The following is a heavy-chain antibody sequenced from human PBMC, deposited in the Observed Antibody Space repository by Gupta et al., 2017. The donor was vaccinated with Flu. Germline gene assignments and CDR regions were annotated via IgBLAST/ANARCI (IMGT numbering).Heavy chain of an antibody. D-gene: IGHD5-18*01. Sequence: EVQLVESGGGLVQPGRSLRLSCAASGFTFDDYAMPWVRQAPGKGLEWVSGISWNSGSIGYADSGKGRFTISRDNAKNSLYLQMNSLRAEDTALYYCATLATNVDTAMVPEDAFDIWGQGTMVTVSS. V-gene: IGHV3-9*01. CDR1: GFTFDDYA. J-gene: IGHJ3*02. CDR2: ISWNSGSI. CDR3: ATLATNVDTAMVPEDAFDI.